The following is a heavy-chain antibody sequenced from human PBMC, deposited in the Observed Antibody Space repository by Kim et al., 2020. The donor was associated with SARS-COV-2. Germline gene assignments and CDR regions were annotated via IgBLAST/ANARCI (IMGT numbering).Heavy chain of an antibody. V-gene: IGHV3-9*01. D-gene: IGHD3-16*01. Sequence: GGSLRLSCAASGFTFDDYAMHWVRQAPGKGLEWVSGISWNSGSIGYADSVKGRFTISRDNAKNSLYLQMNSLRAEDTALYYCAKDLYLTPGNLGFDYWGQGTLVTVSS. CDR1: GFTFDDYA. J-gene: IGHJ4*02. CDR3: AKDLYLTPGNLGFDY. CDR2: ISWNSGSI.